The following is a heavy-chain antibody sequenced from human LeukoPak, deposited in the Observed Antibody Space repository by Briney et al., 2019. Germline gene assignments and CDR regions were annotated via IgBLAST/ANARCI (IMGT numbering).Heavy chain of an antibody. Sequence: GGSLRLSCAASGFTFTSYWMNWVRQAPGKGLEGVANIKPDGHSNYMGSVKGRFTISRDNAKNSLFLQMNSLRAEDTAVYYCAREDVTFDYWGQGALVTVSS. CDR3: AREDVTFDY. D-gene: IGHD3-10*01. CDR1: GFTFTSYW. J-gene: IGHJ4*02. V-gene: IGHV3-7*01. CDR2: IKPDGHS.